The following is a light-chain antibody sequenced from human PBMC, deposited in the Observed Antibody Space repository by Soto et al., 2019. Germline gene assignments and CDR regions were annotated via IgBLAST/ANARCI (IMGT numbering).Light chain of an antibody. J-gene: IGKJ5*01. CDR1: QSVNSN. CDR2: GIS. CDR3: QQRSNWPPIT. Sequence: EIVMSQSPDILSVSPGESATLSCRASQSVNSNYLAWYQQHPGQPPRLLIYGISTRATGIPARFSGSGSGTEFSLTISSLQSEDFAVYYCQQRSNWPPITFGQGTRLEI. V-gene: IGKV3-15*01.